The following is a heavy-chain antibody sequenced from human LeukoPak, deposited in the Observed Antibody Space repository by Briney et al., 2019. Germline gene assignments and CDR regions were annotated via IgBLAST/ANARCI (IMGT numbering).Heavy chain of an antibody. CDR3: ARYGIVGATGTSDAFDI. CDR2: IIPILGIA. D-gene: IGHD1-26*01. V-gene: IGHV1-69*04. CDR1: GGTFSSYA. Sequence: GASVKVSCKASGGTFSSYAISWVRQAPGQGLEWMGRIIPILGIANYAQKFQGRVTITADKSTSTAYMELSSLRSEDTAVYYCARYGIVGATGTSDAFDIWGQGTMVTVSS. J-gene: IGHJ3*02.